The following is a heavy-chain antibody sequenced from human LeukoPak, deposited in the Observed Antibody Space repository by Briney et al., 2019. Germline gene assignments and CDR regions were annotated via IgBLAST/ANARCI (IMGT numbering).Heavy chain of an antibody. CDR2: IYPSDSDT. Sequence: GESLKISCRGSGYNFTNYWIVWVRQMPGKGLEWMGIIYPSDSDTRYSPSFQGQVTISADKSIGTAYLQWSSLKASDTAMYYCARRGLCSGGSCYGLSDYWGQGTLVTVSS. D-gene: IGHD2-15*01. J-gene: IGHJ4*02. CDR1: GYNFTNYW. V-gene: IGHV5-51*01. CDR3: ARRGLCSGGSCYGLSDY.